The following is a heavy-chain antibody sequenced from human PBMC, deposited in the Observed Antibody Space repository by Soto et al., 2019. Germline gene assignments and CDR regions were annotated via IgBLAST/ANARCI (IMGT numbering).Heavy chain of an antibody. CDR2: ISYDGSNK. J-gene: IGHJ6*02. D-gene: IGHD1-1*01. Sequence: QVQLVESGGGVVQPGRSLRLSCAASGFTFSSYAMHWVRQAPGTGLERVAVISYDGSNKYYADSLKGRFTISRDNSKNTLYLQMNSLRAEDTAVYYCARDRLRYNWNDFPYYYYGMDVWGQGTTVTVSS. CDR1: GFTFSSYA. CDR3: ARDRLRYNWNDFPYYYYGMDV. V-gene: IGHV3-30-3*01.